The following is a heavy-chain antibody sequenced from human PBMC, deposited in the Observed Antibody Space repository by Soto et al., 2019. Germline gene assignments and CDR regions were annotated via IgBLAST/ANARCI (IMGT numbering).Heavy chain of an antibody. D-gene: IGHD2-15*01. CDR2: MNPNSGNT. V-gene: IGHV1-8*01. Sequence: ASVKVSCKASGYTFTSYDINWVRQATGQGLEWMGWMNPNSGNTGYAQKFQGRVTMTRNTSISTAYMELSSLRSEDTAVYYCARAEGILGYMEVWGKGTTVTVSS. CDR1: GYTFTSYD. J-gene: IGHJ6*03. CDR3: ARAEGILGYMEV.